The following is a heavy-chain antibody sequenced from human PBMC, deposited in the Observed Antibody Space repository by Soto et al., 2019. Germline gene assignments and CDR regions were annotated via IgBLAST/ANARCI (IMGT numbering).Heavy chain of an antibody. CDR3: AWRARPDFYHLDV. CDR2: ISSNGVGT. D-gene: IGHD6-6*01. CDR1: GFTLSGYA. Sequence: EVQLAESGGGLAQPGGSLRLSCAASGFTLSGYAMDWVRQAPVKGLEYVSGISSNGVGTNYANSVQGRFTISRDNSKNTGYLQMGSLRPEDMAEYYCAWRARPDFYHLDVWGKGTTVTVSS. V-gene: IGHV3-64*01. J-gene: IGHJ6*03.